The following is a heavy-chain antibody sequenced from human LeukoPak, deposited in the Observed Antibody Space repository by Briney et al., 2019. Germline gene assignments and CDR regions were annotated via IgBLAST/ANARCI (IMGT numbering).Heavy chain of an antibody. J-gene: IGHJ6*04. CDR2: INSDGTTT. CDR3: AKSDDILTGYPYGMDV. CDR1: GFTFSNYF. V-gene: IGHV3-74*03. Sequence: GGSLRLSCAASGFTFSNYFMHWVRQAPGKGLVWVSRINSDGTTTMYADSVKGRFTISRDNSKNTLYLQMNSLRAEDTAVYYCAKSDDILTGYPYGMDVWGKGTTATVSS. D-gene: IGHD3-9*01.